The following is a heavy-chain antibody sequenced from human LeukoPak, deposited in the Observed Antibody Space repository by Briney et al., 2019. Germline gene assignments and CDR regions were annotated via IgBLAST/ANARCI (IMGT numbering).Heavy chain of an antibody. D-gene: IGHD1-26*01. CDR3: AKGAYYYYCYMDV. Sequence: GGSLRLSCAASGFTFSSYGMSWVRQAPGKGLEWVSAISSSGSTIYYADSVKGRFTISRDNAKNSLYLQMNSLRAEDTAVYYCAKGAYYYYCYMDVWGKGTTVTISS. CDR1: GFTFSSYG. CDR2: ISSSGSTI. V-gene: IGHV3-21*04. J-gene: IGHJ6*03.